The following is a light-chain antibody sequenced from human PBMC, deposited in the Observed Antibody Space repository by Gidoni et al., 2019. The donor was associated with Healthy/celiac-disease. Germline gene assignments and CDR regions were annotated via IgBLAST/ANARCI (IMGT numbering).Light chain of an antibody. CDR3: KQYYSTPQT. J-gene: IGKJ1*01. Sequence: RESGVPDRFSGSGSGTDFTLTTSSLQAEDVAVYYCKQYYSTPQTFGQXTKVEIK. V-gene: IGKV4-1*01.